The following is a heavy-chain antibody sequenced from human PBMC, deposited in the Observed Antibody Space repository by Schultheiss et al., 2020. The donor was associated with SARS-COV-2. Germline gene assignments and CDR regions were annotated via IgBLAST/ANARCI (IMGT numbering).Heavy chain of an antibody. V-gene: IGHV3-43D*03. CDR3: ATVGATEFDY. D-gene: IGHD1-26*01. CDR2: ISWDGGST. CDR1: GFTFDDYA. Sequence: GGSLRLSCAASGFTFDDYAMHWVRQAPGKGLEWVSLISWDGGSTYYADSVKGRFTISRDNSKNTLYLQMNSLRAEDTAVYYCATVGATEFDYWGQGTLVTVSS. J-gene: IGHJ4*02.